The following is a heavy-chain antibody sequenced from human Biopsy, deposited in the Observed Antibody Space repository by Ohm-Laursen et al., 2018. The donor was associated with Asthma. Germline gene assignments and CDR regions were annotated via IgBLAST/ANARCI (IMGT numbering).Heavy chain of an antibody. CDR2: INYSGST. V-gene: IGHV4-31*03. CDR1: GGSLSSGPYY. Sequence: TLSLTCPVSGGSLSSGPYYWSWVRQHPGKGLEWIGYINYSGSTFYSPSLESRVTVSVDTSKNQFSLNLSSVTAADTAVYYCARGDSSNWSHYYFDYWGQGTLVTVSS. CDR3: ARGDSSNWSHYYFDY. D-gene: IGHD3-22*01. J-gene: IGHJ4*02.